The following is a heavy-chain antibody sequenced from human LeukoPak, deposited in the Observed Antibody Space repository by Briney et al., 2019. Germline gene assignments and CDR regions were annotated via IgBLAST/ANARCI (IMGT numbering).Heavy chain of an antibody. D-gene: IGHD3-22*01. J-gene: IGHJ4*02. CDR3: ASPYYYDSSGYYYGPDY. CDR1: GGTFSSYA. CDR2: IIPILGIA. Sequence: SVKVSCKASGGTFSSYAISWVRQAPGQGLEWMGRIIPILGIANYAQKFQGRVTITADKSTSTAYMELSSLRSEDTAVYYCASPYYYDSSGYYYGPDYWGQGTLVTVSS. V-gene: IGHV1-69*04.